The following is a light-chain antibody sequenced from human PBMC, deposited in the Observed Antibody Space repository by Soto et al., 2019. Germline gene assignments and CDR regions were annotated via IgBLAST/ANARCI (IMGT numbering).Light chain of an antibody. J-gene: IGKJ3*01. V-gene: IGKV1-9*01. CDR3: QQLNNFPPFT. Sequence: IQLTQSPSSLSASIGDRVTITCRASQGISNYLAWYQQKPGKAPKLLIYGAVTLQSGVPSRFSGSGSGTDLTLTISSLQPDDLATYYCQQLNNFPPFTFGPGTKVDLK. CDR1: QGISNY. CDR2: GAV.